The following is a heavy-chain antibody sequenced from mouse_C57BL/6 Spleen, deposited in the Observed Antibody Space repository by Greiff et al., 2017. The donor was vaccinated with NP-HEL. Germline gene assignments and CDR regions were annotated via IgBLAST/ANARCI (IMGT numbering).Heavy chain of an antibody. V-gene: IGHV5-9*01. J-gene: IGHJ2*01. Sequence: VESGGGLVKPGGSLKLSCAASGFTFSSYTMSWVRQTPEKRLEWVATISGGGGNTYYPDSVKGRFTISRDTAKNTLYLQMSSLRSEDTALYYCARQGFYDGYYYFDYWGQGTTLTVSS. CDR3: ARQGFYDGYYYFDY. D-gene: IGHD2-3*01. CDR2: ISGGGGNT. CDR1: GFTFSSYT.